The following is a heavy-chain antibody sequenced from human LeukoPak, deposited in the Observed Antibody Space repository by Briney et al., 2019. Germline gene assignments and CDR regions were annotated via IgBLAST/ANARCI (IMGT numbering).Heavy chain of an antibody. CDR2: IKEDESAK. V-gene: IGHV3-7*01. CDR3: ERDDGGSLDY. CDR1: GFTFCTYW. D-gene: IGHD3-16*01. Sequence: GGSLTLSCAASGFTFCTYWMAWVRQAPGKGLEWVANIKEDESAKHQADSVKGRFTISRDNAQNLVYLQMSSLRGEDTAVYYCERDDGGSLDYWGQRTLVTVSS. J-gene: IGHJ4*02.